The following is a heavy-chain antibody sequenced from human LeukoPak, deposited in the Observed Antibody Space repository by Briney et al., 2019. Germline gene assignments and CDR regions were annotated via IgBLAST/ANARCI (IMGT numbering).Heavy chain of an antibody. CDR1: GYTFTSYG. CDR2: ISAYNGNT. Sequence: ASVKVSCKASGYTFTSYGISWVRQAPGQGLEWMGWISAYNGNTNYAQKLQGRVTMTTDTSTSTAYMELRSLRSDDTAVYYCARLRFLEWLLGGYYYYMDVWVKGTTVTVSS. J-gene: IGHJ6*03. V-gene: IGHV1-18*01. CDR3: ARLRFLEWLLGGYYYYMDV. D-gene: IGHD3-3*01.